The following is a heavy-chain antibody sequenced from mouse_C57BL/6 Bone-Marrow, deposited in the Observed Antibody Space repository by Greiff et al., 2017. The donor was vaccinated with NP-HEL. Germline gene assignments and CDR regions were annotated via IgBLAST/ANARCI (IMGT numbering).Heavy chain of an antibody. CDR3: TTLDGYGDWYFDV. CDR1: GFNIKDDY. Sequence: VQLKESGAELVRPGASVKLSCTASGFNIKDDYMHWVKQRPEQGLEWIGWIDPENGDTEYASKFQGKATITADTSSNTAYLQISSLTSEDTAVYYCTTLDGYGDWYFDVWGTGTTVTVSS. J-gene: IGHJ1*03. V-gene: IGHV14-4*01. CDR2: IDPENGDT. D-gene: IGHD2-2*01.